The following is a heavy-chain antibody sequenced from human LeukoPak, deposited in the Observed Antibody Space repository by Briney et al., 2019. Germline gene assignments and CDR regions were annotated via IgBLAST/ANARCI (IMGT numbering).Heavy chain of an antibody. V-gene: IGHV3-48*04. CDR2: ISSSGSAI. CDR1: GFTFSSYS. J-gene: IGHJ5*02. CDR3: AREGRQRAINWFDP. Sequence: SGGSLRLSCAASGFTFSSYSMNWVRQAPGKGLEWVSYISSSGSAIYYADSVKGRFTISRDNAKNSLYLQMNSLRAEDTAVYYCAREGRQRAINWFDPWGQGTLVTVSS.